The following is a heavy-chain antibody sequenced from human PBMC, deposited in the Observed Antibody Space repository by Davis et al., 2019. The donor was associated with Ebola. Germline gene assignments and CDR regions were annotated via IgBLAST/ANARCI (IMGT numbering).Heavy chain of an antibody. CDR2: IKQDGSEK. D-gene: IGHD5-24*01. J-gene: IGHJ4*02. CDR1: GFTFSSYW. Sequence: GESLKISCAASGFTFSSYWMSWVRQAPGKGLEWVANIKQDGSEKYYVDSVKGRFTISRDNAKNSLYLQMNSLRAEDTAVYYCARVHGYNPASYFDYWGQGTLVTVSS. V-gene: IGHV3-7*03. CDR3: ARVHGYNPASYFDY.